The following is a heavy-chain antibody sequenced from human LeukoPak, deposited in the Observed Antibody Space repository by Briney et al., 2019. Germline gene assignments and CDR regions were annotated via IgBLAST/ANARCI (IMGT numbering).Heavy chain of an antibody. CDR2: IYYSGST. Sequence: SETLSLTCTVSGGSISSYYWSWIRQPPGKGLEWIGYIYYSGSTNYNPSLKSRVTISVDTSKNQFSLKLSSVTAADTAVYYCARDRNLHGFDYWGQGTLVTVSS. CDR3: ARDRNLHGFDY. V-gene: IGHV4-59*01. CDR1: GGSISSYY. J-gene: IGHJ4*02.